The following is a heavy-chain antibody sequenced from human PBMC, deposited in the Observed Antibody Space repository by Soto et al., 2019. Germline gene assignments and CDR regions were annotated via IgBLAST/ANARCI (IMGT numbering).Heavy chain of an antibody. CDR1: GFTFSNYA. V-gene: IGHV3-23*01. CDR3: TKANRYCSGANCFTYDY. CDR2: FSSGGGGT. D-gene: IGHD2-15*01. Sequence: GGSLRLSCTASGFTFSNYAMSWVRQAPGKGLEWVSTFSSGGGGTYYADSVKGRFTISRDNSKNTLSLQMNSLRAEDTAVYYCTKANRYCSGANCFTYDYWGLGTLVTVSS. J-gene: IGHJ4*02.